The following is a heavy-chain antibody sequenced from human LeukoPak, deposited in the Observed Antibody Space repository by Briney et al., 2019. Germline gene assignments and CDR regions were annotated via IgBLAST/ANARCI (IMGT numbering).Heavy chain of an antibody. D-gene: IGHD3-16*02. V-gene: IGHV3-7*03. Sequence: PGGSLRLSCVASGFTFSRYWMSWVRQAPGKGLEWVAKIKQDGSGEYYLDSVKGRFTISRDNAKNSLYLQMNSLRAEDTAVYYCARDESLGELSDTHNGNDYWGQGTLVTVSS. CDR1: GFTFSRYW. CDR3: ARDESLGELSDTHNGNDY. J-gene: IGHJ4*02. CDR2: IKQDGSGE.